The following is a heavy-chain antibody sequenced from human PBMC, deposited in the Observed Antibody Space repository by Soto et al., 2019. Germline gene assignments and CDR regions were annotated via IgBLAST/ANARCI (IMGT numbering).Heavy chain of an antibody. Sequence: EVQLVESGGGLIQPGGSLRLSCAVSGFTVSNNYMSWVRQAPGKGLEGVSVIYSGGYTAYGDSVKGRFTISRDNSKNTLYPKKNSARAHHPGVYFGGRTPGGGGYWGQGTLVTVSS. CDR1: GFTVSNNY. D-gene: IGHD2-15*01. J-gene: IGHJ4*02. CDR2: IYSGGYT. CDR3: GRTPGGGGY. V-gene: IGHV3-53*01.